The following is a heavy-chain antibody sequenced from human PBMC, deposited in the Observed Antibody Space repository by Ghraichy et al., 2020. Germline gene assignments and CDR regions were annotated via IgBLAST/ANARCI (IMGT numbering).Heavy chain of an antibody. CDR1: GDAFDNYG. CDR2: VSAYNDKT. J-gene: IGHJ6*02. CDR3: ARDTSGRDEGSCSV. Sequence: ASVKVSCKVGGDAFDNYGITWERQSPGQGLQWKGWVSAYNDKTHYAQSFQDRVVMTTDTATSTAYLEVRSLRSDDTAIYFCARDTSGRDEGSCSVWGQGTTGIVSS. V-gene: IGHV1-18*01. D-gene: IGHD2-15*01.